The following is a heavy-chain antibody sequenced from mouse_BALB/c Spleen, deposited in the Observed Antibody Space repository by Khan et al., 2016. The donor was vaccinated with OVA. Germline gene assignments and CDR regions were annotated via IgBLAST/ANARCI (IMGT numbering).Heavy chain of an antibody. V-gene: IGHV1-5*01. Sequence: VQLKESGTVLARPGASVKMSCKASGYSFTSYWMHWVKQRPGQGLEWIGAIYPGNSDTSYNQKFKGKAKLTAVTSASTAYMELSSLTNEDSAVFCWTVGKYVGWFGYWGQGTLVTVS. J-gene: IGHJ3*01. D-gene: IGHD2-1*01. CDR1: GYSFTSYW. CDR2: IYPGNSDT. CDR3: TVGKYVGWFGY.